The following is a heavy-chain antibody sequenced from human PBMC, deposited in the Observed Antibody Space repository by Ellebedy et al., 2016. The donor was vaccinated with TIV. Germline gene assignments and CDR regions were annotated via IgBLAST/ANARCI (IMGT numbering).Heavy chain of an antibody. CDR2: ISHTGSRT. CDR3: AKGRGGGSNSSAPRYYFDY. J-gene: IGHJ4*02. CDR1: GFTSSSFA. V-gene: IGHV3-23*01. D-gene: IGHD3-22*01. Sequence: PGGSLRLSCAASGFTSSSFAMTCVSPAPWKGLEWVSTISHTGSRTYYTDSVEVRFIISRDTSKKTLYLQMNGLRAEDMAIYYCAKGRGGGSNSSAPRYYFDYWGLGTLVTVSS.